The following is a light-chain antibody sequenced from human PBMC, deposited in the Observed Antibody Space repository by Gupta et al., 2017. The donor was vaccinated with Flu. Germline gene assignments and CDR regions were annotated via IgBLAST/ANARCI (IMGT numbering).Light chain of an antibody. CDR3: AAWDDSLNGPV. Sequence: SFLPQPPSPSGTPGQRVTIPCSGSRPNVGTNTVNWYQQLPGTAPKLLIYENYQRPSGVPDRFSGSKSGTSASLAISGLQSEDEANYYCAAWDDSLNGPVFGGGTKLTVL. J-gene: IGLJ3*02. CDR1: RPNVGTNT. CDR2: ENY. V-gene: IGLV1-44*01.